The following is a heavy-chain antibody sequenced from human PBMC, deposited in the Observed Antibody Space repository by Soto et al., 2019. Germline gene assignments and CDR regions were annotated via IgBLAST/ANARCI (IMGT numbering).Heavy chain of an antibody. CDR2: IDSDGSDT. J-gene: IGHJ4*02. CDR3: AKDRGDGYNYEPFDY. CDR1: GFMFSSYW. D-gene: IGHD5-12*01. Sequence: PGGSLRLSCAASGFMFSSYWMHWVRQAPGKGPVWVSHIDSDGSDTTYADSVKGRFTISRDDAKNTLYLQMNSLRAEDTAVYYCAKDRGDGYNYEPFDYWGQGTLVTVSS. V-gene: IGHV3-74*01.